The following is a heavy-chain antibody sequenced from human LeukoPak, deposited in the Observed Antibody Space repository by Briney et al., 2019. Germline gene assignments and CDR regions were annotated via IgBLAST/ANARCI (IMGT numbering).Heavy chain of an antibody. D-gene: IGHD2-15*01. CDR3: ARVGPPDYYYYYMDV. CDR1: GYTFTGYY. Sequence: ASVKVSCKASGYTFTGYYMHWVRQAPGQGLEWMGWINPNSGGTNYAQKFQGRVTMTRDTSISTAYMELSRLRSDDTVVYYCARVGPPDYYYYYMDVWGKGTTVTVSS. V-gene: IGHV1-2*02. CDR2: INPNSGGT. J-gene: IGHJ6*03.